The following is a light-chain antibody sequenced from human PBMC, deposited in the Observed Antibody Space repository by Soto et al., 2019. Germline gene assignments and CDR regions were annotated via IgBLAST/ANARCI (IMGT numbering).Light chain of an antibody. J-gene: IGKJ2*01. Sequence: DIVMTQSPLSLPVTPGEPASISCRSSQSLLHSNGYNFLDWYLQKPGQSPHLLIYLGSNRASGVPDRFSGSGSGADFTLRISRVEAEDAGIYYCMQALQTPYTFGQGTKLVIK. CDR1: QSLLHSNGYNF. CDR2: LGS. CDR3: MQALQTPYT. V-gene: IGKV2-28*01.